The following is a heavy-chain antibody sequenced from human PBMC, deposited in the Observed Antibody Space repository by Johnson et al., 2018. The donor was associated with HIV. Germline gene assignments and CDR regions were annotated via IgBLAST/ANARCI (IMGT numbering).Heavy chain of an antibody. CDR3: AYRGDYDFWSGYPDAFDI. Sequence: EKLVESGGGLVQPGGSLRLSCVASGFTFSRYAMNWVRQAPGKGLEWVSSVTGSGGTSYYADSVKGRFTISRDNSKNTLYLQMNSLRAEDTAVYYCAYRGDYDFWSGYPDAFDIWGRGTMVTVSS. V-gene: IGHV3-23*04. CDR2: VTGSGGTS. CDR1: GFTFSRYA. J-gene: IGHJ3*02. D-gene: IGHD3-3*01.